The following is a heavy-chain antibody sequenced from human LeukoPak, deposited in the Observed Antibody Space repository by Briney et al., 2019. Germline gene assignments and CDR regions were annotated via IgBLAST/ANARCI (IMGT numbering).Heavy chain of an antibody. D-gene: IGHD3-16*02. Sequence: SETLSLTCTVSGGSISSYFWSWIWQPPGKGLEWIGYIYYSGSTNYNPSLKSRVTISVDTSKNQFSLKLSSVTAADTAVYYCARSVPYDYVWGSYRYTDTQFDYWGQGTLVTVSS. CDR3: ARSVPYDYVWGSYRYTDTQFDY. V-gene: IGHV4-59*01. CDR1: GGSISSYF. J-gene: IGHJ4*02. CDR2: IYYSGST.